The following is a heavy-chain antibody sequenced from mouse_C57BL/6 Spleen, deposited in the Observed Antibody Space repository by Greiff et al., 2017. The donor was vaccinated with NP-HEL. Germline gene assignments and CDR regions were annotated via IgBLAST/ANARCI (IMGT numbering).Heavy chain of an antibody. CDR1: GYAFTNYL. D-gene: IGHD2-5*01. J-gene: IGHJ2*01. CDR2: INPGSGGT. Sequence: QVQLKQSGAELVRPGTSVKVSCKASGYAFTNYLIEWVKQRPGQGLEWIGVINPGSGGTNYNEKFKGKATLTADKSSSTAYMQLSSLTSEDSAVYFCARSNYSNYYFDYWGKGTTLTVSS. CDR3: ARSNYSNYYFDY. V-gene: IGHV1-54*01.